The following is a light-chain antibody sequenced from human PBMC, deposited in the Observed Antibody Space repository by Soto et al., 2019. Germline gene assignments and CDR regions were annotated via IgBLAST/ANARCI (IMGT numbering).Light chain of an antibody. CDR1: NIGSKS. J-gene: IGLJ1*01. CDR3: QVWDSSSDHHDV. V-gene: IGLV3-21*04. CDR2: YDS. Sequence: SYELTQPPSVSVAPGKTARITCGGNNIGSKSVHWYQQKPGQAPVLVIYYDSDRPSGIPERFSGSNSGNTATRTISRVEAGDEADYYCQVWDSSSDHHDVFGTGTKLTVL.